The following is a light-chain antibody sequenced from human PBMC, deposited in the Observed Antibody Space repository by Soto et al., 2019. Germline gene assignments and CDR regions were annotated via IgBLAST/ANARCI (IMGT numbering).Light chain of an antibody. V-gene: IGLV2-8*01. CDR2: EVS. Sequence: HSVLAQAPSASGFPGQSVTISCARTSNDVGGYNFVSWYQQHPGKAPKLMIFEVSKRPSGVPDRFSGSKFGNTASLTVSGLQAEDEADYYCSSYAGNNIFYVFGTGTKVTVL. CDR3: SSYAGNNIFYV. J-gene: IGLJ1*01. CDR1: SNDVGGYNF.